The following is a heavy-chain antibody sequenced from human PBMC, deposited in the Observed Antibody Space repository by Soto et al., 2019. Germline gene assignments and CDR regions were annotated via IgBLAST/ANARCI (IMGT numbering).Heavy chain of an antibody. CDR1: GYTFSTYR. CDR2: VSPYNGNT. V-gene: IGHV1-18*01. J-gene: IGHJ6*02. CDR3: VRGGILEANRPYYYYGLDV. D-gene: IGHD1-1*01. Sequence: ASVKVSCKVFGYTFSTYRLSWVRQAPGQGLEWMGWVSPYNGNTYYAPGLQGRVTMTTDTSTNTAYMSLRSLRPDDTAIYYCVRGGILEANRPYYYYGLDVWGQGTPVT.